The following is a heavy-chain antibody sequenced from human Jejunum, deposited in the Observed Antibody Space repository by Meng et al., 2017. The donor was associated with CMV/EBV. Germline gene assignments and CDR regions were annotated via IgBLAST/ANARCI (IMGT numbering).Heavy chain of an antibody. Sequence: QGQLQQWGAGLLKPSVTLSRPCGVYNGSFSGYFWTWIRQPPGKGLEWIGEIFRDGSTKYNPSLQSRVTMSVDTSKNHFSLNLRSVTAADTAVYFCARATKPNCWEVLEYWGQGTLVTVSS. CDR1: NGSFSGYF. CDR2: IFRDGST. J-gene: IGHJ4*02. CDR3: ARATKPNCWEVLEY. V-gene: IGHV4-34*12. D-gene: IGHD1-1*01.